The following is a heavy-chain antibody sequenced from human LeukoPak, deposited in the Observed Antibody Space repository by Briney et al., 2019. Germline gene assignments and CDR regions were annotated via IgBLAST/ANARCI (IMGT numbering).Heavy chain of an antibody. J-gene: IGHJ4*02. V-gene: IGHV3-21*01. CDR2: ISSGSDYI. D-gene: IGHD6-19*01. CDR1: GFTFSSYS. CDR3: ARDRPEGRAVAAAFDY. Sequence: GGSLRLSCAASGFTFSSYSMNWVRQTPGKGLERVSSISSGSDYIYIADSVKGRFSVSRDNAKNSLYMQMNSLRAEDTAVYYCARDRPEGRAVAAAFDYWGQGTLVTVSS.